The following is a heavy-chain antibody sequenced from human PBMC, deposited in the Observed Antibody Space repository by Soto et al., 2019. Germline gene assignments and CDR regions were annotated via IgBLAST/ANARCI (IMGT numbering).Heavy chain of an antibody. D-gene: IGHD3-9*01. V-gene: IGHV1-3*01. CDR1: GYTFTSYA. J-gene: IGHJ5*02. CDR3: ARDESILTGYYNWFDP. CDR2: INAGNGNT. Sequence: QVQLVQSGAEVKKPGASVKVSCKASGYTFTSYAMHWVRQAPGQRLEWMGWINAGNGNTKYSQKFQGRVIITRDTSASTAYMELSSLRSEDTAVYYGARDESILTGYYNWFDPWGQGTLVTVSS.